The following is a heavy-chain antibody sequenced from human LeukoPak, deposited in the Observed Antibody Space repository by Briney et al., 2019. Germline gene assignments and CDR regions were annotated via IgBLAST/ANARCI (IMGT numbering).Heavy chain of an antibody. J-gene: IGHJ4*02. V-gene: IGHV4-59*01. Sequence: SETLSLTCTVSGGSISSYYWSWIRQPPGKGLEWIGYIYYSGSTNYNPSLKSRVTISVDTSKNQFSLKLSSVTAADTAVYYCARGPPRTCYFDYWGQGTLVTVSS. CDR2: IYYSGST. D-gene: IGHD1-1*01. CDR3: ARGPPRTCYFDY. CDR1: GGSISSYY.